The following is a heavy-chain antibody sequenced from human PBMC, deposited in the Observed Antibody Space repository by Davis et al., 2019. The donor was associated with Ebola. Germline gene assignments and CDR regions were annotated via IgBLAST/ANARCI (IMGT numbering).Heavy chain of an antibody. CDR1: GYTLTELS. V-gene: IGHV1-46*01. J-gene: IGHJ6*02. CDR2: INPSGGST. Sequence: AASVKVSCKVSGYTLTELSMHWVLQPPGQGLEWMGIINPSGGSTSYAQKFQGRVTMTRDTSTSTVYMELSSLRSEDTAVYYCARDLTDEWELLFQGMDVWGQGTTVTVSS. D-gene: IGHD1-26*01. CDR3: ARDLTDEWELLFQGMDV.